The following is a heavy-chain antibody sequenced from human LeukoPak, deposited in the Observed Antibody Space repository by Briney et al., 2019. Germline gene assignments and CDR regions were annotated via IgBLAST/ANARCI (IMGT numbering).Heavy chain of an antibody. D-gene: IGHD6-19*01. V-gene: IGHV3-11*06. J-gene: IGHJ3*02. CDR2: VCSSSSYT. Sequence: GGSLRLSCAASGFTFSDYYMSWIRQAPGKGLEWVSYVCSSSSYTNYADSVKGLFTISRDNAKNSLYLQMNSLRAEDTAVYYCARAQFKSRYSSGFFDIWGQGTMVTVS. CDR3: ARAQFKSRYSSGFFDI. CDR1: GFTFSDYY.